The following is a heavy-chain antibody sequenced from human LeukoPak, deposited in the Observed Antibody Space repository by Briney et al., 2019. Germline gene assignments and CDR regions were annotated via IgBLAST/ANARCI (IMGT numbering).Heavy chain of an antibody. D-gene: IGHD3-22*01. CDR2: IIPIFGTS. CDR1: GYTFTGYY. J-gene: IGHJ5*02. V-gene: IGHV1-69*06. CDR3: ARDFLDNYDRSDYVT. Sequence: ASVKVSCKASGYTFTGYYMHWVRQAPGQGLEWMGGIIPIFGTSNYAQKFQGRVTITADKSTSTAYMELSSLRSDDTAVYFCARDFLDNYDRSDYVTWGQGTLVTVSS.